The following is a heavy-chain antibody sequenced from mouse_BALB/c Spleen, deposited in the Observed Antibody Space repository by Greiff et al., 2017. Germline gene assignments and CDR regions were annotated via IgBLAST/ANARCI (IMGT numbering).Heavy chain of an antibody. D-gene: IGHD2-1*01. J-gene: IGHJ3*01. CDR3: ARSPYRGNYGGFAY. Sequence: VKLQQSGAELVKPGASVKLSCKASGYTFTSYYMYWVKQRPGQGLEWIGEINPSNGGTNFNEKFKSKATLTVDKSSSTAYMQLSSLTSEDSAVYYCARSPYRGNYGGFAYGGQGTLVTVSA. CDR2: INPSNGGT. CDR1: GYTFTSYY. V-gene: IGHV1S81*02.